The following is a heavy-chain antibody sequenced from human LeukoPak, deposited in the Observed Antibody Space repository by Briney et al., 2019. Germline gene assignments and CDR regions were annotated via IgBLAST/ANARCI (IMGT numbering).Heavy chain of an antibody. D-gene: IGHD6-19*01. CDR2: ISGSGGST. CDR1: GITFSSCA. J-gene: IGHJ4*02. CDR3: AKDSSGWQRVH. Sequence: GGSLRLSCAASGITFSSCAMSWVRQAPGKGLEWVSAISGSGGSTYYADSVKGRFTISRDNSKNTLYLQMNSLRAEDTAVYYCAKDSSGWQRVHWGQGTLVTVSS. V-gene: IGHV3-23*01.